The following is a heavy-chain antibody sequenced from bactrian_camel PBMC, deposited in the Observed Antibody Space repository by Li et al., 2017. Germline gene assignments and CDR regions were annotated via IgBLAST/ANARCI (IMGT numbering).Heavy chain of an antibody. V-gene: IGHV3S9*01. J-gene: IGHJ4*01. CDR1: GVSVSTYC. CDR2: IDDHGRT. D-gene: IGHD1*01. Sequence: HVQLVESGGGSVQAGGSLSLSCVASGVSVSTYCMAWFRQVPGQEREGIAFIDDHGRTNYADSVKGRFTISKDSAELTVYLQMNNLKPEDTAMYTCAANLRLHGIECSTIEHYLWWGQGTQVTVS. CDR3: AANLRLHGIECSTIEHYLW.